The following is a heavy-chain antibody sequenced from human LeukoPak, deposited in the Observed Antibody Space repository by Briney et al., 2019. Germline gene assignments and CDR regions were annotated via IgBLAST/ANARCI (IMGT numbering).Heavy chain of an antibody. V-gene: IGHV1-8*01. CDR2: MNPNSGNT. D-gene: IGHD2-21*01. CDR1: GYTFTSYD. J-gene: IGHJ6*02. CDR3: ARGGVVVGRDFYYYYGMDV. Sequence: ASVKVSCKASGYTFTSYDINWVRQATGQGLEWMGWMNPNSGNTGYAQKFQGRVTMTRNTSISTAYMELSSLRSEDTAVYYCARGGVVVGRDFYYYYGMDVWGQGTTVTVSS.